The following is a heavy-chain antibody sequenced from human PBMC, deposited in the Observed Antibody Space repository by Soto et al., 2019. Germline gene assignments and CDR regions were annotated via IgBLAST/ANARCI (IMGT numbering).Heavy chain of an antibody. V-gene: IGHV3-23*01. CDR2: ISGSGGGT. J-gene: IGHJ6*02. CDR1: GFTFSSYA. Sequence: GGSLRLSCAASGFTFSSYAMSWVRQAPGKGLEWVSAISGSGGGTYYADSVKGRFTISRDNSKNTLYLQMNSLRAEDTAVYYCAKYSGSGRVYYGMDVWGQGTTVTVSS. CDR3: AKYSGSGRVYYGMDV. D-gene: IGHD3-10*01.